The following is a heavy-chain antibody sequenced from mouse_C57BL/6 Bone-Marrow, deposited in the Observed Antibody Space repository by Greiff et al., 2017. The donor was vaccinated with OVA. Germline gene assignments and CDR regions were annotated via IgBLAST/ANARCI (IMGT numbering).Heavy chain of an antibody. D-gene: IGHD2-3*01. CDR2: IDPSDSYT. CDR3: TTDGYYVVY. J-gene: IGHJ2*01. Sequence: QVQLQQPGAELVRPGTSVKLSCKASGYTFTSYWMHWVKQRPGQGLEWIGVIDPSDSYTNYNQKFKGKATLTVDTSSSTAYMQLSSLTSEDSAVYYCTTDGYYVVYWGQGTTLTVSS. V-gene: IGHV1-59*01. CDR1: GYTFTSYW.